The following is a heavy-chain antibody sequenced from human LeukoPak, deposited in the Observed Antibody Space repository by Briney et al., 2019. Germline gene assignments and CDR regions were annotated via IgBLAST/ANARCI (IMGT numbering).Heavy chain of an antibody. CDR2: FDSSGTYI. V-gene: IGHV3-21*01. J-gene: IGHJ6*02. CDR1: GFTFDDYT. CDR3: ARDPQYYGMGV. Sequence: PGGSLRLSCAASGFTFDDYTMHWVRQAPGKGLEWVSSFDSSGTYIYYADSVKGRFTISRDNAKNSLYLQMSSLRAEDTAVYYCARDPQYYGMGVWGQGTTVTVSS.